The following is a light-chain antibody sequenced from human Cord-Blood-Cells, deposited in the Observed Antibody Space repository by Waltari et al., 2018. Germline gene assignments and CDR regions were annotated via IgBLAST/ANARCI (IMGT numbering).Light chain of an antibody. V-gene: IGKV4-1*01. J-gene: IGKJ1*01. CDR3: QQYYSTPWT. CDR1: QGVLYSSNNKNY. CDR2: WAS. Sequence: DIVMTQSPDSLAVSLVERATINCKSSQGVLYSSNNKNYLAWYHQKTGQHTKLLIYWASTRKSWVPDRFSGSGSETDVTLTISSLQAEDVAVYYCQQYYSTPWTFGQGTKVEIK.